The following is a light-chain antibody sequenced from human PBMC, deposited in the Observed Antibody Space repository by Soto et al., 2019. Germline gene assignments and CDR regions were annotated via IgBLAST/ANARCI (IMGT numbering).Light chain of an antibody. CDR2: EDS. V-gene: IGLV2-23*01. CDR3: CSYACGTTWV. Sequence: QSVLTQPASVSGSPGQSITISCSGTSSDVGNYNLVSWYQHHPGKAPQLMIYEDSKRPSGMSNRFSGSKSGNTASLTISGLQAEDEANYYCCSYACGTTWVFGGGTQLTVL. CDR1: SSDVGNYNL. J-gene: IGLJ7*01.